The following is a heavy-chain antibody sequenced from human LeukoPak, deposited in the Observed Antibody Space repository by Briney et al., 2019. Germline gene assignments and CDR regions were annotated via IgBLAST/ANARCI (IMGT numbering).Heavy chain of an antibody. V-gene: IGHV3-23*01. CDR1: GFTFTTYA. CDR2: ISGSGRNT. CDR3: ANLGGDLYAFDY. Sequence: GGSLRLSCAASGFTFTTYAMSWVRQTPGKGLEWVSAISGSGRNTYYADSVKGRFTISRDNSKNTLYLRMDSLTAEDTAVYYCANLGGDLYAFDYWGQGILVTVSS. J-gene: IGHJ4*02. D-gene: IGHD2-21*02.